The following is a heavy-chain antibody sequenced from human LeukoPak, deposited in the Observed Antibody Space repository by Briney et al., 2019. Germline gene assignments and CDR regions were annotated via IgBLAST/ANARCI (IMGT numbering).Heavy chain of an antibody. CDR2: ISGSGGNT. J-gene: IGHJ4*02. Sequence: GGSLRLSCAASGFTFSRYAMSWVRQAPGKGLEWVSAISGSGGNTYYADSVKGRFTISRDNSKNTLYLQLNSLRAEDTAVYYCAKDPRTYYYDSGGYYYDYWGQGTPVTVSS. CDR1: GFTFSRYA. D-gene: IGHD3-22*01. CDR3: AKDPRTYYYDSGGYYYDY. V-gene: IGHV3-23*01.